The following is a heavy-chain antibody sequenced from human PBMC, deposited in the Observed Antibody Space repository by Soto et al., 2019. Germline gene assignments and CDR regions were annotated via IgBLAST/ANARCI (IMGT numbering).Heavy chain of an antibody. D-gene: IGHD2-8*01. J-gene: IGHJ6*02. Sequence: ASVKVSCKASGYSFTDYHIHWVRQAPGQGLEWLGRINPKSGGTSTAQKFQGWVTMTTDTSISTASMELTRLTSDDTAIYYCARGDSTDCSNGVCSFFYNHDMDVWGQGTAVTVSS. CDR1: GYSFTDYH. CDR2: INPKSGGT. V-gene: IGHV1-2*04. CDR3: ARGDSTDCSNGVCSFFYNHDMDV.